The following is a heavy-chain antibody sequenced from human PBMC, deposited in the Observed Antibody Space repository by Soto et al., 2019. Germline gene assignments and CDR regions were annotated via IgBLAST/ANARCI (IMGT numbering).Heavy chain of an antibody. CDR3: ARLGCSGGSCYPNNDAFDI. J-gene: IGHJ3*02. Sequence: QVPLVQSGAEVKKPGASVKVSCKASGYTFTGYYMHWVRQAPGQGLEWMGWINPNSGGTNYAQKFQGWVTMTRDTSISTAYMELSRLRSDDTAVYYCARLGCSGGSCYPNNDAFDIWGQGTMVTVSS. CDR1: GYTFTGYY. CDR2: INPNSGGT. D-gene: IGHD2-15*01. V-gene: IGHV1-2*04.